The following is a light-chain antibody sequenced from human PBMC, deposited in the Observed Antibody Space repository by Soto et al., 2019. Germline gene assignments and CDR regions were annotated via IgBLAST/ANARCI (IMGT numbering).Light chain of an antibody. CDR3: QSYDDSLSCSV. J-gene: IGLJ3*02. CDR2: GNT. V-gene: IGLV1-40*01. CDR1: SSNIGAGYD. Sequence: QSVLTRPPSVSGAPGQRVTISCTGSSSNIGAGYDVHWYQQLPGTAPKLLIYGNTNRLSGVPDRFSGSKSDTSASLAITGLQAEDEADYYCQSYDDSLSCSVFGGGTKVTVL.